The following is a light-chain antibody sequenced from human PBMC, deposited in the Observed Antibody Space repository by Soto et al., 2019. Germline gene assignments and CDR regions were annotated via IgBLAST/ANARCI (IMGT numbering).Light chain of an antibody. CDR2: DAS. CDR3: QQRNSWPRS. J-gene: IGKJ1*01. CDR1: QSVSSY. Sequence: EIVLTQSPATLSLSPGERATLSCRASQSVSSYLAWYQQKPGQAPRLLIYDASNRASGIPARFSGSGSGTDFTLTISSLEPEDFAVYYCQQRNSWPRSFGQGPKVEIK. V-gene: IGKV3-11*01.